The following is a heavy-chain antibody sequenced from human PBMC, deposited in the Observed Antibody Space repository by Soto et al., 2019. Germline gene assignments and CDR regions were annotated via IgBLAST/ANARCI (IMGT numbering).Heavy chain of an antibody. V-gene: IGHV3-30-3*01. CDR2: ISSDGGNK. CDR3: ARARWTPLPDC. Sequence: QVQLVESGGGVVQPGRSLRLSCAVSGFTFSDYVMHWVRQAPGKGPEWVAFISSDGGNKNYVDSVKGRFTISRDTSKNTLYLQMDSLRGDDTAVYYCARARWTPLPDCWGQGTLVTVAS. CDR1: GFTFSDYV. J-gene: IGHJ4*02. D-gene: IGHD2-15*01.